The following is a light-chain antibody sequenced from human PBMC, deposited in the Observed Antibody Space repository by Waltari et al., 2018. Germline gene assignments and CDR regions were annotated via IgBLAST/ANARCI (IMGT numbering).Light chain of an antibody. CDR1: QSVLYSANNKNY. CDR3: QQYYTTPYT. Sequence: DIVMTQSPDSLAMSLGERATINCKSSQSVLYSANNKNYLAWYQQKPGQPPNLLIYWASTRESGVPDRFSGSGSGTDFTLTICSLQAEDVAVYYCQQYYTTPYTFGQGTKLEIK. V-gene: IGKV4-1*01. CDR2: WAS. J-gene: IGKJ2*01.